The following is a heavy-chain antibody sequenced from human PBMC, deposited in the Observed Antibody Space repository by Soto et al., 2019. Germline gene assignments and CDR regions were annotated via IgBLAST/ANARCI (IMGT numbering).Heavy chain of an antibody. J-gene: IGHJ3*02. D-gene: IGHD2-15*01. CDR3: AHRHDLGGFDI. Sequence: QLTLKESGPRLVKPTQPLTLTCAFSGSSLTARAGGPGWIRQAPGKALEGLASINWNDDDRYSPSLKDRLTITKYTSKDHVVLTMTNIGPVDTATYYSAHRHDLGGFDIWGQGTAVTVSS. CDR2: INWNDDD. CDR1: GSSLTARAGG. V-gene: IGHV2-5*01.